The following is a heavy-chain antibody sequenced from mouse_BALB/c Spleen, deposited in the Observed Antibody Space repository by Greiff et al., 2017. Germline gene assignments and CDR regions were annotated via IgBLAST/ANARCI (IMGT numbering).Heavy chain of an antibody. J-gene: IGHJ2*01. CDR2: ISTYYGDA. CDR3: AADYYCSDY. CDR1: GYTFTDYA. Sequence: QVQLQQSGAELVRPGVSVKISCKGSGYTFTDYAMHWVKQSHAKSLEWIGVISTYYGDASYNQKFKGKATMTVDKSSSTAYMELARLTSEDSAIYYCAADYYCSDYWGQGTTLTVSS. D-gene: IGHD1-1*01. V-gene: IGHV1S137*01.